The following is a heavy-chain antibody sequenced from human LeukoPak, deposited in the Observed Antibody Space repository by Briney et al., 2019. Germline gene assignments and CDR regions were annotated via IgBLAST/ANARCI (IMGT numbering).Heavy chain of an antibody. V-gene: IGHV4-34*01. CDR1: GGSFSGYY. Sequence: SETLSLTCAVYGGSFSGYYWSWIRQPPGKGLEWIGEINHSGSTNYNPSLKSRVTISVDTSKNQFSLKLSSVTAADTAVYYCARAARAPYCSGGSCAGYFDYWGKGTLVTVSS. CDR3: ARAARAPYCSGGSCAGYFDY. J-gene: IGHJ4*02. CDR2: INHSGST. D-gene: IGHD2-15*01.